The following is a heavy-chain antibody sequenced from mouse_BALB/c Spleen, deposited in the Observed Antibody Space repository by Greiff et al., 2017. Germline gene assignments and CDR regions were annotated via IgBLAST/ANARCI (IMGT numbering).Heavy chain of an antibody. J-gene: IGHJ3*01. V-gene: IGHV5-4*02. CDR2: ISDGGSYT. D-gene: IGHD4-1*01. CDR1: GFTFSDYY. CDR3: ARARLGRGFAY. Sequence: DVQLVESGGGLVKPGGSLKLSCAASGFTFSDYYMYWVRQTPEKRLEWVATISDGGSYTYYPDSVKGRFTISRDNAKNNLYLQMSSLKSEDTAMYYCARARLGRGFAYWGQGTLVTVSA.